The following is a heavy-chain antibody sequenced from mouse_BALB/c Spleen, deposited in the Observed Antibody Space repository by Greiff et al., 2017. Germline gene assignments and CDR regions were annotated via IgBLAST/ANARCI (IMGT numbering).Heavy chain of an antibody. V-gene: IGHV5-4*02. CDR1: GFTFSDYY. Sequence: EVKVVESGGGLVKPGGSLKLSCAASGFTFSDYYMYWVRQTPEKRLEWVATISDGGSYTYYPDSVKGRFTISRDNAKNNLYLQMSSLKSEDTAMYNSARGGTEGYPYVDDWGEGTTLTVAS. CDR2: ISDGGSYT. D-gene: IGHD3-3*01. J-gene: IGHJ2*01. CDR3: ARGGTEGYPYVDD.